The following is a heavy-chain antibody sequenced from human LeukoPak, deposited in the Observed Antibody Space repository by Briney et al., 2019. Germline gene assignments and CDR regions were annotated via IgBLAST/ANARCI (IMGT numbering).Heavy chain of an antibody. V-gene: IGHV4-61*01. CDR2: IYYSGST. CDR3: AREVLGYCSSTSCWYYFDY. J-gene: IGHJ4*02. CDR1: GGSVSSGSYY. D-gene: IGHD2-2*01. Sequence: SETLSLTCTVSGGSVSSGSYYWSWIRQPPGKGLEWIGYIYYSGSTYYNPSLKSRVTISVDTSKNQFSLKLSSVTAADTAVYYCAREVLGYCSSTSCWYYFDYWGQGTLVTVSS.